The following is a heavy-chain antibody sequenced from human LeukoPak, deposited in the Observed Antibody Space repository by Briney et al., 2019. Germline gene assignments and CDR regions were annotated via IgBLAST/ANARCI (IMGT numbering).Heavy chain of an antibody. D-gene: IGHD2-2*01. V-gene: IGHV3-30*03. CDR2: ISYVGSNK. CDR3: ARSSIVVVSILDY. CDR1: GFAFTNYG. Sequence: GRSLRLSCAASGFAFTNYGMHWVRQAPGKGLEWVAVISYVGSNKYYADSVKGRFTISRDNSKNTLYLQMYSLRPEDTAVYYCARSSIVVVSILDYWGQGTLVTVSS. J-gene: IGHJ4*02.